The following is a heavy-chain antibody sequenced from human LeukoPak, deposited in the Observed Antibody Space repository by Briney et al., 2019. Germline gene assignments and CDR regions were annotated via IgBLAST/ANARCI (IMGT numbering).Heavy chain of an antibody. D-gene: IGHD3-10*01. CDR1: GGSISSGDYY. J-gene: IGHJ3*02. CDR2: IYYSGST. CDR3: ARGRDYYGSDPAAFDI. V-gene: IGHV4-30-4*08. Sequence: SQTLSLTCTVSGGSISSGDYYWSWIRQPPGKGLEWVGYIYYSGSTYYNPSLKSRVTISVDTSKNQFSLKLSSVTAADTAVYYCARGRDYYGSDPAAFDIWGQGTMVTVPS.